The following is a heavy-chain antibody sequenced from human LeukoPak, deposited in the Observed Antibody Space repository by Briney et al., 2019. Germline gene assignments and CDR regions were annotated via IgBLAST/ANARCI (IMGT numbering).Heavy chain of an antibody. CDR2: ISGSGGST. V-gene: IGHV3-23*01. J-gene: IGHJ4*02. Sequence: GGSLRLSCAASGFTFSSYAMSWVRQAPGKGLEWVSAISGSGGSTYYADSVKGRFTISRDNSKNTLYMQMNSLRAEDTAVYYCAKAVVIVPTATPFDYWGQGTLVTVSS. CDR3: AKAVVIVPTATPFDY. CDR1: GFTFSSYA. D-gene: IGHD2-2*01.